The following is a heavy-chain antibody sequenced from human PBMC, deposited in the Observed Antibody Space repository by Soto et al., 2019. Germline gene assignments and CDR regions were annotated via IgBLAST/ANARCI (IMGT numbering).Heavy chain of an antibody. CDR2: FHPGESDT. Sequence: GESLKISCESHGYSFTTYWITWVRQKPGKGLEWVGSFHPGESDTRYSPSFQGQVTISADRSLATAYLQWSSLQAADTAIYYCARHEATYYNFYGMDVWGQGTTVTVSS. CDR1: GYSFTTYW. CDR3: ARHEATYYNFYGMDV. V-gene: IGHV5-51*01. J-gene: IGHJ6*02.